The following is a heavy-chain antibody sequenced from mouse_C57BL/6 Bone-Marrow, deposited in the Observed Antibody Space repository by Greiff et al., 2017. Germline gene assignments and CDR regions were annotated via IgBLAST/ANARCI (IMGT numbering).Heavy chain of an antibody. CDR3: ARHGRLRRRCAY. V-gene: IGHV5-6*01. CDR2: ISSGGSYT. CDR1: GFTFSSYG. Sequence: EVQVVESGGDLVKPGGSLKLSCAASGFTFSSYGMSWVRQTPDKRLEWVATISSGGSYTYYPDSVKGRFTISRDNAKNTLYLQMSSLKSEDTAMYYCARHGRLRRRCAYWGQGTLVTVSA. D-gene: IGHD2-2*01. J-gene: IGHJ3*01.